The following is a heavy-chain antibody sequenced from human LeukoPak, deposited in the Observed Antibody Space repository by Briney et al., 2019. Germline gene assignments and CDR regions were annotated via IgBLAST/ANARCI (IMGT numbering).Heavy chain of an antibody. CDR1: SGPISSRNW. CDR2: IYHSGNI. Sequence: SETLALTCAVSSGPISSRNWWRWVRQPPGKVLEWIGEIYHSGNINYNPSLMRRVTMSVDKSKNQFSLNLSSVTAADTAVYYCARDTEVGATTLRAFDIWGQGTMVTVSS. V-gene: IGHV4-4*02. D-gene: IGHD1-26*01. J-gene: IGHJ3*02. CDR3: ARDTEVGATTLRAFDI.